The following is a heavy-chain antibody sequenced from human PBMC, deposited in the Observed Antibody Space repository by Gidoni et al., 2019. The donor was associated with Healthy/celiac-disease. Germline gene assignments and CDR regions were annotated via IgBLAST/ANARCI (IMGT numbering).Heavy chain of an antibody. CDR1: GSTFTSYD. D-gene: IGHD3-22*01. CDR2: MNPNRGNT. J-gene: IGHJ4*02. CDR3: ARVPHYYDSSGYHMELGY. Sequence: QVQLVQSGAEVKKPGASVKVSCKASGSTFTSYDINWVRQATGQGLEWMGWMNPNRGNTGDAQKFQGRVTMTRNTSISTAYMELSSLRSEDTAVYYCARVPHYYDSSGYHMELGYWGQGTLVTVSS. V-gene: IGHV1-8*01.